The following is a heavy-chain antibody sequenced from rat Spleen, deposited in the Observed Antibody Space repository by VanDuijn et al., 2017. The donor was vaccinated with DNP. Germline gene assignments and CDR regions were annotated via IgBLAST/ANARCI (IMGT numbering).Heavy chain of an antibody. D-gene: IGHD4-3*01. CDR2: IGSPAYAP. CDR1: GFTFSAYY. V-gene: IGHV5-22*01. CDR3: VRWNSGHFDY. Sequence: EVQLVESGGGLVQPGSSLKLSCAASGFTFSAYYMAWVRQAPAKGLEWVAYIGSPAYAPYYTDSVKGRFAISRDNAKSTLYLQMNSLRSEDMATYYCVRWNSGHFDYWGQGVMVTVSS. J-gene: IGHJ2*01.